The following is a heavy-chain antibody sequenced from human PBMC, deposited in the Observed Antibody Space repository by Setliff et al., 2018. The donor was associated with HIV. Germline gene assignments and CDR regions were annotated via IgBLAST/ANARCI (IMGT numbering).Heavy chain of an antibody. V-gene: IGHV4-38-2*02. CDR3: ARVDRCSGGSCYFIDY. Sequence: SETLSLTCTVSGASVRSGDHWSWVRQAPGKGLEWIGYFSYIDEPYINYLEYYIPSLKSRLTMSVDKSKNQVSMNLTSVTAADTAVYYCARVDRCSGGSCYFIDYWGQGTLVTVSS. CDR2: FSYIDEP. J-gene: IGHJ4*02. D-gene: IGHD2-15*01. CDR1: GASVRSGDH.